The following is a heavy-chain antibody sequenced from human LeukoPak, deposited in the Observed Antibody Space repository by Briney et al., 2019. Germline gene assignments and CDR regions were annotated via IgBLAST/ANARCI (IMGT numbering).Heavy chain of an antibody. D-gene: IGHD6-19*01. CDR2: IRSKAYGGTT. J-gene: IGHJ1*01. CDR3: TRDRIAVAGTPTTGYFQH. V-gene: IGHV3-49*03. CDR1: GFTFGDYA. Sequence: PGGSLRLSCTASGFTFGDYAMSWFRQAPGKGLEWVGFIRSKAYGGTTEYAASVKGRFTISRDDSKSIAYLQMNSLKTEDTAVYYCTRDRIAVAGTPTTGYFQHWGQGTLVTVSS.